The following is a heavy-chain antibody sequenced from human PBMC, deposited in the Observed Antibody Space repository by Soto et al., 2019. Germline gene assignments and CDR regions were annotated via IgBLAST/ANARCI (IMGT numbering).Heavy chain of an antibody. D-gene: IGHD3-10*01. Sequence: EVQLVESGGGLVKPGGSLRLSCAASGFTFSSYSMNWVRQAPGKGLEWVSSISSSSSYIYYADSVKGRFTISRDNAKNSLYLQMNSLRAEDTAVYYCARDRGKNYYGSGSYPYYYYGMDVWGQGTTVNVSS. CDR3: ARDRGKNYYGSGSYPYYYYGMDV. CDR1: GFTFSSYS. CDR2: ISSSSSYI. V-gene: IGHV3-21*01. J-gene: IGHJ6*02.